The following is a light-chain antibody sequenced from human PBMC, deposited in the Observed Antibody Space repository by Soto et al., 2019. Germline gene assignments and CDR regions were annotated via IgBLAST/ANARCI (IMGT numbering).Light chain of an antibody. Sequence: QSALTQPASVSGSPGQSITISCTGTSGDIGSYNRVSWYQQHPGKAPKLIIYEVTDRPSGVSNLFSGSKSGNTASLTISGLQAEDEAEYYSSPHTNINTSACVFRPGSKVTVL. CDR3: SPHTNINTSACV. V-gene: IGLV2-14*01. J-gene: IGLJ1*01. CDR1: SGDIGSYNR. CDR2: EVT.